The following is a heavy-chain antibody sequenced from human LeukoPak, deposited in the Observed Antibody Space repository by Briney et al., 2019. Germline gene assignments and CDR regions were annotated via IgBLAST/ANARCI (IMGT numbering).Heavy chain of an antibody. J-gene: IGHJ4*02. CDR2: ISGSSSYI. V-gene: IGHV3-21*01. Sequence: PGGSLRLSCVVSGFTFSSHSMHWVRQAPRKGLEWVSSISGSSSYIFYADSVKGRFTVSRDNAKNSLYLQMNSLGVEDTAVYYCANWAGYDSSGYYFTGPFDYWGQGTLVTVSS. CDR3: ANWAGYDSSGYYFTGPFDY. CDR1: GFTFSSHS. D-gene: IGHD3-22*01.